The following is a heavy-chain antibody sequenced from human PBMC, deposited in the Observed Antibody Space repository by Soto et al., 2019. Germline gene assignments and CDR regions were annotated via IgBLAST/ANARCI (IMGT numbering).Heavy chain of an antibody. CDR1: GGTFSSYA. Sequence: QVQLVQSGAEVKKPGSSVKVSCKASGGTFSSYAISWVRQAPGQGLEWMGGIIPIFGTANYAQKFQGRVTITADESTSTAYMELSSLRSEDTDVYYCARVPNRYYYGSGSYSSDYWGQGTLVTVSS. D-gene: IGHD3-10*01. CDR3: ARVPNRYYYGSGSYSSDY. J-gene: IGHJ4*02. CDR2: IIPIFGTA. V-gene: IGHV1-69*01.